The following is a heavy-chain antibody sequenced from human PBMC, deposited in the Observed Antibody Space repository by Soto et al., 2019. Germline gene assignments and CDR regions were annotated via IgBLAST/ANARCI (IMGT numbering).Heavy chain of an antibody. CDR2: ISYDGSNK. V-gene: IGHV3-30*18. D-gene: IGHD3-3*01. Sequence: PGGSLRLSCAASGFTFSSYRLHWVRQAPGKGLEWVAVISYDGSNKYYADSVKGRFTISRDNSKNTLYLQMNSLRDEDTPVYYCPKATYYDFLSGYYENNWFDPWCQAILVNVS. J-gene: IGHJ5*02. CDR3: PKATYYDFLSGYYENNWFDP. CDR1: GFTFSSYR.